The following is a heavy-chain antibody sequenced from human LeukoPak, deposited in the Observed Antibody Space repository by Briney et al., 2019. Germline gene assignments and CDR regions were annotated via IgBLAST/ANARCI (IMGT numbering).Heavy chain of an antibody. J-gene: IGHJ4*02. V-gene: IGHV3-21*01. CDR2: ISSSSSYI. Sequence: GGSLRLSCAASGFTFSSYSMNWVRQAPGKGLEWASSISSSSSYIYYADSVKGRFTISRDNAKNSLYLQMNSLRAEDTAVYYCAREARVMPFDYWGQGTLVTVSS. CDR3: AREARVMPFDY. CDR1: GFTFSSYS. D-gene: IGHD3-16*01.